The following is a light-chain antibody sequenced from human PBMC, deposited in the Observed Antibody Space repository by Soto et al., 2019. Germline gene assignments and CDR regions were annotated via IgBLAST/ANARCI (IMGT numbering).Light chain of an antibody. J-gene: IGKJ1*01. CDR2: GAS. V-gene: IGKV3-15*01. CDR1: QSVSSN. Sequence: EIVMTQSPATLSVSPGERATLSCRASQSVSSNLAWYPQKPGQAPRLLIYGASTRATRIPARFSGSGSGRELVLTIRSMQSEDFAVYYCQQYNNWTPWKFGQGTKVEIK. CDR3: QQYNNWTPWK.